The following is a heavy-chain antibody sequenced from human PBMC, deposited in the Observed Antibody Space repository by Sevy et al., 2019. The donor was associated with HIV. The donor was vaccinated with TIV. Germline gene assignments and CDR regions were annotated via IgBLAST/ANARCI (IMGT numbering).Heavy chain of an antibody. J-gene: IGHJ1*01. D-gene: IGHD3-10*01. Sequence: ASVKVSCKASGYTFTSYYMHWVRQAPGQGLEWMGIINPSGGSTSYAQKFQGRVTMTRDTSTSTVYMELRSLRSEDTAVYYCARDLASGDFQHWGQGTLVTVSS. V-gene: IGHV1-46*01. CDR1: GYTFTSYY. CDR3: ARDLASGDFQH. CDR2: INPSGGST.